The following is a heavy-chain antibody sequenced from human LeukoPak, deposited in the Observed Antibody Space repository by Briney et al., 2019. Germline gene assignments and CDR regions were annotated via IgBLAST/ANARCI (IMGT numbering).Heavy chain of an antibody. J-gene: IGHJ4*02. CDR1: GGSISSGGYY. D-gene: IGHD4-23*01. CDR2: IYYSGST. Sequence: SETLSLTCTVSGGSISSGGYYWSWIRQHPGKGLEWIGYIYYSGSTYYNPPLKSRVTISVDTSKNQFSLKLSSVTAADTAVYYCARENGGNFFDYWGQGTLVTVSS. V-gene: IGHV4-31*03. CDR3: ARENGGNFFDY.